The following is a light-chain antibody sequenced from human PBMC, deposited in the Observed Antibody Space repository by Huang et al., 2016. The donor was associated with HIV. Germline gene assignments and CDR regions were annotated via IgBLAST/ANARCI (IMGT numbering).Light chain of an antibody. CDR2: DAS. V-gene: IGKV1-33*01. J-gene: IGKJ4*01. CDR3: QQYDNLPLT. Sequence: DIQMTQSPSSLSASVGDRVTITGQASQDITNYLNWYQQKPGKAPKLLIYDASNLETGVSSRFSGSGSGTDFTFTISSLQPEDIATYYCQQYDNLPLTFGGGTKVEIK. CDR1: QDITNY.